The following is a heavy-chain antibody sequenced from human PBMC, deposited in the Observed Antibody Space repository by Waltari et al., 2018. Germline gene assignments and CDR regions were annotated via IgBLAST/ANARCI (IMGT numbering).Heavy chain of an antibody. D-gene: IGHD5-12*01. CDR3: ATYIGASVGTAAFDV. J-gene: IGHJ3*01. CDR2: ISYAGTT. V-gene: IGHV4-39*01. Sequence: WIRQPPGQGLDWIGTISYAGTTYTNPSLRSRLTMSRDTSKNQLSLTLGSTTAADTAVYYCATYIGASVGTAAFDVWGQGTMVTVSS.